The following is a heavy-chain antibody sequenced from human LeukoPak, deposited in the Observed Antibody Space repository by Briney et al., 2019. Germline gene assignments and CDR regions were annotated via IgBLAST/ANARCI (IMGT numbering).Heavy chain of an antibody. V-gene: IGHV4-59*01. Sequence: PSETLSLTCTVSGGSISSFYWSWIRQPPGNGLEYIGYIYSSGSTNYNPSLKSRVTISLDTSKNQFSLKLNSVTATDTAVYFCARDPGNYFDYWGQGTLVTVSS. CDR3: ARDPGNYFDY. CDR2: IYSSGST. D-gene: IGHD3-10*01. J-gene: IGHJ4*02. CDR1: GGSISSFY.